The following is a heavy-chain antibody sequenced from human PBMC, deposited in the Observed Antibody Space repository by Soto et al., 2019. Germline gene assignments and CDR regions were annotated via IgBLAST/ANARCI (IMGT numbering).Heavy chain of an antibody. Sequence: GGSLRLSCAASGFPDSSNYMSWVRQAPGKGLEWVSVIYSGGSTYYADSVKGRFTISRDNSKNTLYLQMSSLRDEDTAVYYCARDYAFDIWGRGTMVTVSS. J-gene: IGHJ3*02. CDR3: ARDYAFDI. CDR1: GFPDSSNY. CDR2: IYSGGST. V-gene: IGHV3-66*01.